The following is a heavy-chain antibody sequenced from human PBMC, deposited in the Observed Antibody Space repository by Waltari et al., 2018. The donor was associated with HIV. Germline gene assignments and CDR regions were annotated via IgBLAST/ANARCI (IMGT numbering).Heavy chain of an antibody. CDR2: IYRGGST. CDR3: ARLGYCSGGRCGYYYYYAMDV. V-gene: IGHV3-66*02. Sequence: EVQLVESGGDLVQRGGSVRLSCAASEFTVNTNYMSWVRKACGKGLEWVSVIYRGGSTDYADSVKGRFTISRDNSKNTLYLHMSSLRAEDTAVYFCARLGYCSGGRCGYYYYYAMDVWGQGTTVTVTS. J-gene: IGHJ6*02. CDR1: EFTVNTNY. D-gene: IGHD2-15*01.